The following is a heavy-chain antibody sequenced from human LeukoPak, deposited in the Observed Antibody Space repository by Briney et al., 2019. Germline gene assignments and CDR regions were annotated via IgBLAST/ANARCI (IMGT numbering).Heavy chain of an antibody. J-gene: IGHJ4*02. CDR2: IKQDGSEK. D-gene: IGHD3-3*01. CDR1: GFTLSTYG. V-gene: IGHV3-7*01. Sequence: GGSLRLSCAASGFTLSTYGMHWVRQAPGKGLEWVANIKQDGSEKYYVDSVKGRFTISRDNAKNSLYLQMNSLRAEDTAVYYCARGITIFGVVILDYWGQGTLVTVSS. CDR3: ARGITIFGVVILDY.